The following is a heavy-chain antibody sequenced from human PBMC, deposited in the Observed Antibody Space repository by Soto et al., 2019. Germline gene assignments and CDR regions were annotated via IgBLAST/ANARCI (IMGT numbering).Heavy chain of an antibody. D-gene: IGHD1-20*01. J-gene: IGHJ5*02. Sequence: EVQLLESGGGLVQPGGSLRLSCAASGFTFSSYAMSWVRQAPGKGLEWVSAISASVSITYYADSVKGRFTISRDNSKNTLFLPMHSPRVRGTAVYFWAKVRRYTNVGQISWGQGTLVTFPS. CDR2: ISASVSIT. CDR1: GFTFSSYA. CDR3: AKVRRYTNVGQIS. V-gene: IGHV3-23*01.